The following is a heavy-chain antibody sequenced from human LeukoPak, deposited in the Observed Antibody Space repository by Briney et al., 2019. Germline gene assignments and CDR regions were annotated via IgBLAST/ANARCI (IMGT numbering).Heavy chain of an antibody. V-gene: IGHV3-33*07. CDR3: ARGAYCSGGRCPGAFDI. J-gene: IGHJ3*02. CDR2: IWYDGSNI. Sequence: GGSLRLSCAASAFTFSNYAMYWVRQAPGKGLEWVAIIWYDGSNIYYADSVKGRFTISRDNSKNTLYLQMNSLRAEDTAVYYCARGAYCSGGRCPGAFDIWGQGTTVTVSS. D-gene: IGHD2-15*01. CDR1: AFTFSNYA.